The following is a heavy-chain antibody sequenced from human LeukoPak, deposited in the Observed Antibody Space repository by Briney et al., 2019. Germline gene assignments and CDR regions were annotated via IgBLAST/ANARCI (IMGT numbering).Heavy chain of an antibody. CDR2: IWYDGSNK. CDR1: GFTFSSYG. V-gene: IGHV3-33*01. D-gene: IGHD3-3*01. CDR3: ARSASVRYYDFWSGYPYYSDY. J-gene: IGHJ4*02. Sequence: GGSLRLSCAASGFTFSSYGMHWVRQAPGKGLEWVAVIWYDGSNKYYADSVKGRFTISRDNSKNTLYLQMNSLRAEDTAVYYCARSASVRYYDFWSGYPYYSDYWGQGTLVTVSS.